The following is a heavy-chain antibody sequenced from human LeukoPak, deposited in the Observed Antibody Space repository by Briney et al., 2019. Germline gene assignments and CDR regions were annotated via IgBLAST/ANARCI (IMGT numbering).Heavy chain of an antibody. CDR2: IYYSGST. J-gene: IGHJ4*02. CDR1: GGSISSYY. D-gene: IGHD3-22*01. Sequence: SETLSLTCTVSGGSISSYYWSWIRQPPGKGLEWIGYIYYSGSTNYNPSLKSRVTISVDTSKNQFSLKLSSVTAADTAVYYCAREGYYDSSIDYWGQGTLVTVSS. CDR3: AREGYYDSSIDY. V-gene: IGHV4-59*12.